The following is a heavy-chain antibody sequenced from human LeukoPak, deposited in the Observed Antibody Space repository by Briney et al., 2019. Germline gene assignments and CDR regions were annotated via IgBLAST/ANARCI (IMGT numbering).Heavy chain of an antibody. J-gene: IGHJ4*02. CDR1: GFTFSSYG. D-gene: IGHD5-18*01. Sequence: GGSLRLSCAASGFTFSSYGMHWVRQAPGKGLEWVAFIRYDGSNKYYADSVKGRFTISRDNSKNTLYLQMTSLRAEDTAVYYCARDTAMVLGYWGQGTLVTVSS. CDR3: ARDTAMVLGY. CDR2: IRYDGSNK. V-gene: IGHV3-30*02.